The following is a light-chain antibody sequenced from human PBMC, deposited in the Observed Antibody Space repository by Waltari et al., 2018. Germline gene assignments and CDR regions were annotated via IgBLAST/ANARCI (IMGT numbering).Light chain of an antibody. CDR2: TAS. Sequence: AILMTQSPSSLSASVRDRVTITCRASQGIRNALGWYQQKPGKAPKLLIYTASTLQSGVPSRFSGTGSGTDFTLTISSLQPEDFATYYCLHDYNYPRTFGQGTKVEIK. CDR1: QGIRNA. J-gene: IGKJ1*01. V-gene: IGKV1-6*01. CDR3: LHDYNYPRT.